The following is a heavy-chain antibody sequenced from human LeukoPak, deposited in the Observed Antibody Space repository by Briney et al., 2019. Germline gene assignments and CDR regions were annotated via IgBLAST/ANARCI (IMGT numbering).Heavy chain of an antibody. Sequence: PGGPLRLSCAASGFTFDDYGMSWVRQAPGKGLEWVSGINWNAGSTGYADSVKGRFTISRDNAKNSLYLQMNSLRVEDTALYYCATTWGTDGDYWGQGTLVTVSS. V-gene: IGHV3-20*04. CDR1: GFTFDDYG. CDR3: ATTWGTDGDY. D-gene: IGHD2-8*01. CDR2: INWNAGST. J-gene: IGHJ4*02.